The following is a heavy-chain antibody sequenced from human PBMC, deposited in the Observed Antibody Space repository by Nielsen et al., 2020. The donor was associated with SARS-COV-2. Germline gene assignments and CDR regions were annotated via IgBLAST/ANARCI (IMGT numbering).Heavy chain of an antibody. CDR3: ARDCSCGLGSSPSYYFDY. D-gene: IGHD7-27*01. CDR1: GGSISSNNW. V-gene: IGHV4-4*02. Sequence: SETLSLTCAVSGGSISSNNWWSWVRQPPGKGLEWIGEIYHRGSTNYSPSLKTRVTISVDKSKNQFSLELRSLTAADTAVYYCARDCSCGLGSSPSYYFDYWGQGTLVIVSS. CDR2: IYHRGST. J-gene: IGHJ4*02.